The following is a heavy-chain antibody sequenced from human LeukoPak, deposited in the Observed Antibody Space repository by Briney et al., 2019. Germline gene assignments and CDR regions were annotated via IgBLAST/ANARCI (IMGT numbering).Heavy chain of an antibody. Sequence: PSETLSLTCSVSGGSISSYYWSWIRQPPGKGLEWIGYIYISGSTKYNPSLKSRVTMSVDTSKNQFSLKLSSVTAADTAVYYCARQRRLYYYDSFGGQGTLVTVSS. J-gene: IGHJ4*02. V-gene: IGHV4-59*08. CDR2: IYISGST. CDR3: ARQRRLYYYDSF. D-gene: IGHD3-22*01. CDR1: GGSISSYY.